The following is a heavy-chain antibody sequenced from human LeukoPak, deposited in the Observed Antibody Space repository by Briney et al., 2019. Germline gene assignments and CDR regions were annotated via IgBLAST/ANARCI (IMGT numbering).Heavy chain of an antibody. J-gene: IGHJ4*02. V-gene: IGHV1-69*05. CDR3: ARASGIVGATWEFGY. D-gene: IGHD1-26*01. CDR1: GGTFSSYA. CDR2: IIPIFGTA. Sequence: ASVKVSCKASGGTFSSYAISWVRQAPGQGLEWMGRIIPIFGTANYAQKFQGRVTITTDESTSTAYMELSSLRSEDTAVYYCARASGIVGATWEFGYWGQGTLVTVSS.